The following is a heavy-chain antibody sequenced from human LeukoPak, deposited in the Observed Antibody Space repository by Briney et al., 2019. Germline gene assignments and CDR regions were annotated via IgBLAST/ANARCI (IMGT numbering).Heavy chain of an antibody. Sequence: GGSLRLSCAASGFTFSSYAMTWVRQAPGKGLEWVSAISGSGGSTYYADSVKGRFTISRDNSKNTLYLQMNSLRAEDTAVYYCAKDSMIVVVTYFDYWGQGTLVTVSS. J-gene: IGHJ4*02. V-gene: IGHV3-23*01. CDR1: GFTFSSYA. D-gene: IGHD3-22*01. CDR2: ISGSGGST. CDR3: AKDSMIVVVTYFDY.